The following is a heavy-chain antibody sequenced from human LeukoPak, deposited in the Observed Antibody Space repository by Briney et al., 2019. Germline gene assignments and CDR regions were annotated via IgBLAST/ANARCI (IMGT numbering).Heavy chain of an antibody. D-gene: IGHD3-9*01. J-gene: IGHJ4*02. V-gene: IGHV1-69*05. CDR2: IIPIFGTA. CDR1: GGTFSSYA. CDR3: ARPYYDILTGPDWLAAFDY. Sequence: GASVKVSCKASGGTFSSYAISWVRQAPGQGLEWMGGIIPIFGTANYAQKFQGRVTITTDESTSTAYMELSSLRSEDTAVYYCARPYYDILTGPDWLAAFDYWGQGTLVTVSS.